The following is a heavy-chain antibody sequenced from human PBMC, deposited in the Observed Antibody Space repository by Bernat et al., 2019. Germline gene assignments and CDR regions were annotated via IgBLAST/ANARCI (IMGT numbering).Heavy chain of an antibody. D-gene: IGHD3-22*01. V-gene: IGHV3-72*01. CDR3: TRSQYCYDSSASWRWFDP. Sequence: EVQVVESGGGLVQPGGSLRLSCAASGFTFSDHYMDWVRQAPGKGLEWVGRTRNKANSYTTEYAASVKGRFTISRDDSKNSLYLQMNSLKTEDTAVYYCTRSQYCYDSSASWRWFDPWGQGPLVTVSS. CDR2: TRNKANSYTT. J-gene: IGHJ5*02. CDR1: GFTFSDHY.